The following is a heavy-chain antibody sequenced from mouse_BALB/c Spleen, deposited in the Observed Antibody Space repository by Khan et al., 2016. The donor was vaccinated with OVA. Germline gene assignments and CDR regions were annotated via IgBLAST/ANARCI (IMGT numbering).Heavy chain of an antibody. D-gene: IGHD1-1*01. Sequence: EVELVESGGGLVKPGGSLKLSCAASGLTFSSSAMSWVRQTPEKRLEWVATISTGGRKIYYADSVKGRFTISRDNAKNTLSLQMSSLRSEDTAMYYYARSITPVVAFYYWGQGTTLTVSS. V-gene: IGHV5-9-1*01. CDR1: GLTFSSSA. J-gene: IGHJ2*01. CDR3: ARSITPVVAFYY. CDR2: ISTGGRKI.